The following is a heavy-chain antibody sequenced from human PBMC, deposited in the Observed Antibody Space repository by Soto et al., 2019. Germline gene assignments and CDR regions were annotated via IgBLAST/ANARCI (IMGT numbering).Heavy chain of an antibody. CDR3: AHSRNLITEDAQVGDFDY. J-gene: IGHJ4*02. CDR2: IYWDDDE. D-gene: IGHD3-10*01. CDR1: GFSLTTDGVG. V-gene: IGHV2-5*02. Sequence: QITLKEFGPTLVRPTQTLTLTCSFSGFSLTTDGVGVGWVRQPPGEALEWLALIYWDDDERYSPSLKTRLTITKDPSKNQVVLIMTNMDPVDTATYYCAHSRNLITEDAQVGDFDYWGQGTLVTVSS.